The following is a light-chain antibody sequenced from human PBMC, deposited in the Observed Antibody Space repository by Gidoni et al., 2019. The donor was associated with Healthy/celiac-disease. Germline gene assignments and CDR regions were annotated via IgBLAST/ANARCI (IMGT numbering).Light chain of an antibody. CDR2: LGS. CDR1: QSLLHSNGYNY. V-gene: IGKV2-28*01. CDR3: MQALQTPWT. J-gene: IGKJ1*01. Sequence: DIVMTQSPLSLPVTPGEPASISCRSSQSLLHSNGYNYLDWYLQKQGQSPQLLIYLGSNRASGVPDRFSGSGSGTYFTLKISRVEAEDVGVYYCMQALQTPWTFGQGTKVEIK.